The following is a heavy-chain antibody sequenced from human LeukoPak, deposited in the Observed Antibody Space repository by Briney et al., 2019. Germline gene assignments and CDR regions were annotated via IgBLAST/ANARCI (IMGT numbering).Heavy chain of an antibody. D-gene: IGHD6-25*01. CDR3: ARRGRNSSGWQDYL. Sequence: SETLSLTCTVSGGSVSPYYWSWIRQPPGKGLEWIANIYHTGSTNYNPSLSSRVTISIDTAKNQFSLKLTSVTAADTAVYYCARRGRNSSGWQDYLWGQGTLVTVSS. J-gene: IGHJ4*02. V-gene: IGHV4-59*02. CDR1: GGSVSPYY. CDR2: IYHTGST.